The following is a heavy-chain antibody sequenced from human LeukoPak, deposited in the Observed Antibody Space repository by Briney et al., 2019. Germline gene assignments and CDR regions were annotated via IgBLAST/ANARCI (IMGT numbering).Heavy chain of an antibody. J-gene: IGHJ6*02. CDR1: GGSFSGYY. D-gene: IGHD6-19*01. Sequence: SETLSLTCAVYGGSFSGYYWSWIRQPPGKGLEWIGEINHSGSTNYNPSLKSRVTISVDTSKNQFSLKLSSVTAADTAVYYCATIYSSGWYYHYYGMDVWGQGTTVTVSS. CDR3: ATIYSSGWYYHYYGMDV. V-gene: IGHV4-34*01. CDR2: INHSGST.